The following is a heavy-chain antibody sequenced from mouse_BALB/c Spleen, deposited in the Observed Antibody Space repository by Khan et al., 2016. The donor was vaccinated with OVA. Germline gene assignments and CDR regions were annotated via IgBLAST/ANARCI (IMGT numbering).Heavy chain of an antibody. CDR3: ARQPYYHYNSMDY. CDR1: GFSLTNYG. J-gene: IGHJ4*01. V-gene: IGHV2-6-1*01. Sequence: VPLKESGPGLVAPSQSLSITCTISGFSLTNYGVHWVRQPPGKGLEWLVVIWSDGSTTYNSALKSRLTISKDNSKRQVFLKMNSLQTDDTGMYFCARQPYYHYNSMDYWGQGTSVTVSS. D-gene: IGHD2-10*01. CDR2: IWSDGST.